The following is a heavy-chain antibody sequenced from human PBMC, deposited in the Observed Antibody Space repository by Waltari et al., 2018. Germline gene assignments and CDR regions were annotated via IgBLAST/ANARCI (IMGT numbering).Heavy chain of an antibody. V-gene: IGHV1-2*02. Sequence: QVQLVQSGAEVKKPGASVKVSCKASGYTFTDYYMHWVRQAPGQGLEWMGWINPKSGDTNEAQKFQGRVTMTRDTSINIAYMELSRLRSDDTAVYYCARDERGGSASYGARDYFAYWGQGTLVTVSS. CDR2: INPKSGDT. CDR3: ARDERGGSASYGARDYFAY. CDR1: GYTFTDYY. J-gene: IGHJ4*02. D-gene: IGHD1-26*01.